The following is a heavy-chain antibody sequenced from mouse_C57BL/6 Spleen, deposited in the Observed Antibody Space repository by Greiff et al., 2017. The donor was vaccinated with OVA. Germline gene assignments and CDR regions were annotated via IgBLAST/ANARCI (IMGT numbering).Heavy chain of an antibody. V-gene: IGHV1-52*01. Sequence: QVQLQQPGAELVRPGSSVKLSCKASGYTFTSYWMHWVKQRPIQGLEWIGNIDPSDSETHYNQKFKDKATLTVDKSSSTAYMQLSSLTSEDAAVYYCARSSNAMDYWGQGTSVTVSS. CDR1: GYTFTSYW. CDR3: ARSSNAMDY. CDR2: IDPSDSET. J-gene: IGHJ4*01.